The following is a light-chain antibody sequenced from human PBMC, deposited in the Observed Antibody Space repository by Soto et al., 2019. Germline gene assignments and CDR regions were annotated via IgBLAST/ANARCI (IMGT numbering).Light chain of an antibody. CDR2: GAS. CDR3: QHYDNCPHT. Sequence: EVVMTQSPATLSVSPGERATLSCRASQTLSRNLAWYQQQPGQAPRLLIYGASTRATGIPARFSGSGSGTDFTLTISSLQSEDFAVYYCQHYDNCPHTFGQGTKLEIK. CDR1: QTLSRN. J-gene: IGKJ2*01. V-gene: IGKV3-15*01.